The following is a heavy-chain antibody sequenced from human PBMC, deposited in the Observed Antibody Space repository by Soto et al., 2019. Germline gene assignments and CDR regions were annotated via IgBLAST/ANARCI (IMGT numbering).Heavy chain of an antibody. Sequence: SETLSLTCTVSGGSIDSSPYYWGWIRQPPGEGLELIGRLHYSGSTYYNPSLRSRVTISVDTSKNQFSLKLTSVTAADTAIYYCARAYTYAKVWRFNPWGQGTLVTVSS. J-gene: IGHJ5*02. CDR3: ARAYTYAKVWRFNP. D-gene: IGHD5-18*01. CDR2: LHYSGST. V-gene: IGHV4-39*01. CDR1: GGSIDSSPYY.